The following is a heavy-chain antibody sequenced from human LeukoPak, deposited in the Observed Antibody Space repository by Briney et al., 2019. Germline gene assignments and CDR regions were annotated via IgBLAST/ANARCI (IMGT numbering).Heavy chain of an antibody. J-gene: IGHJ4*02. CDR2: ISVTSEK. Sequence: GGSLRLSCAASGFTFSSFRMNWVRQAPGKGLEWLSDISVTSEKSYADPVKGRFTISRDNAKNSLYLQMNSLRDEDTAVYYCVRDPGRSSNYWGQGTLVTVSS. D-gene: IGHD1-26*01. V-gene: IGHV3-48*02. CDR3: VRDPGRSSNY. CDR1: GFTFSSFR.